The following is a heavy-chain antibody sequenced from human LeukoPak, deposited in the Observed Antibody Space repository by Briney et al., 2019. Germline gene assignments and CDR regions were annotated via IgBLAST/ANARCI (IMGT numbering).Heavy chain of an antibody. CDR1: GYTFTSYD. D-gene: IGHD2-2*01. CDR3: ARGGGYQLDWFDP. V-gene: IGHV1-8*03. Sequence: ASVKVSCEASGYTFTSYDINWVRQATGQGLEWMGGMNPNSGNTGYAQKFQGRVTITRNTSISTAYMELSSLRSEDTAAYYCARGGGYQLDWFDPWGQGTLVTVSS. CDR2: MNPNSGNT. J-gene: IGHJ5*02.